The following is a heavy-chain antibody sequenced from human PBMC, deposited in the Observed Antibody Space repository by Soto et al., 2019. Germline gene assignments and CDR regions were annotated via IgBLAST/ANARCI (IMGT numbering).Heavy chain of an antibody. Sequence: QVQLVQSGAEVKKPGSSVKVSCKASGGTFSSYAISWVRQAPGQGLEWMGGIIPIFGTANYAQKFQGRVTITADESTSTAYMELSSLRSEDTAVYYCARERQLVPAYHYYYGMDVWGQGTTVTVSS. CDR2: IIPIFGTA. CDR1: GGTFSSYA. V-gene: IGHV1-69*01. D-gene: IGHD6-6*01. J-gene: IGHJ6*02. CDR3: ARERQLVPAYHYYYGMDV.